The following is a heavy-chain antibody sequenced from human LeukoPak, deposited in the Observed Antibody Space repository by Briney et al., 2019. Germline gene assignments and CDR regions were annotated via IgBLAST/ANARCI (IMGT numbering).Heavy chain of an antibody. J-gene: IGHJ4*02. D-gene: IGHD1-26*01. CDR2: ISYDGSNK. CDR1: GFTFSSYA. Sequence: GGSLRLSCAASGFTFSSYAMHWVRQAPGKGLEWVAVISYDGSNKYYADSVKGRFTISRDNSKNTLYLQMNSLRAEDTAVYYCARDGKEDYFDYWGQGTLVTVSS. V-gene: IGHV3-30-3*01. CDR3: ARDGKEDYFDY.